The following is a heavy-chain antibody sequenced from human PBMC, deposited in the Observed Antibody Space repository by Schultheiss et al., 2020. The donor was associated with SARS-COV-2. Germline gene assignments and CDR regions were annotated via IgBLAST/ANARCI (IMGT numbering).Heavy chain of an antibody. CDR2: TYYRSKWYN. D-gene: IGHD6-13*01. CDR3: ARGGGSSWSGYNWFDP. CDR1: GDSVSSNSGA. V-gene: IGHV6-1*01. J-gene: IGHJ5*02. Sequence: SQTLSLTCAISGDSVSSNSGAWNWIRQSPSRGLEWLGRTYYRSKWYNDYAVSVKSRITINPDTSKNQFSLQLNSVTPEDTAVYYCARGGGSSWSGYNWFDPWGQGALVTVSS.